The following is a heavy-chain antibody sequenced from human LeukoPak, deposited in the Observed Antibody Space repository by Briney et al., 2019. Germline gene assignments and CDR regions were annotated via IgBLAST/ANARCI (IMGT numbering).Heavy chain of an antibody. CDR1: GYTFNTFD. V-gene: IGHV1-8*03. CDR2: VNPDNDKT. D-gene: IGHD3-10*01. CDR3: ARGRRLRGVTSRPIYYYYYMDV. J-gene: IGHJ6*03. Sequence: ASVKLSCKAPGYTFNTFDINWVRQATGQGPEWMGWVNPDNDKTVYAPKFQGRVSISSNNSINTAYMEFSGLKSDDTAVYYCARGRRLRGVTSRPIYYYYYMDVWGGGTTVTVSS.